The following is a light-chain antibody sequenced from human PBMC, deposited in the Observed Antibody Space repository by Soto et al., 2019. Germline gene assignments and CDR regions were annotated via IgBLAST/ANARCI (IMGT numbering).Light chain of an antibody. CDR1: QGIRDD. J-gene: IGKJ4*01. CDR2: AAS. CDR3: LQDHNYLT. V-gene: IGKV1-6*02. Sequence: AIQMTQSPSSLSASVGDRVTITCRASQGIRDDLGWYQQKPGKAPKLLIYAASILQSGVPSRFSGSGSGTDFTLTISGLQPEDFATYYCLQDHNYLTFGGGTKVEIK.